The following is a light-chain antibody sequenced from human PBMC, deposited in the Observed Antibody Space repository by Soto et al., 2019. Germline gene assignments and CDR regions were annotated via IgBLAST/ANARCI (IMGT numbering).Light chain of an antibody. CDR3: LEYRVYWT. CDR1: QTISTW. CDR2: KAS. J-gene: IGKJ1*01. V-gene: IGKV1-5*03. Sequence: DIQMTQSPSTLSAFVGDRVTITCRASQTISTWLAWSQHKAGKAPKLLIAKASSLESGVPSRFSGSGSGTEFTLTISILQFDDVAHYYCLEYRVYWTFGQGTKAGIK.